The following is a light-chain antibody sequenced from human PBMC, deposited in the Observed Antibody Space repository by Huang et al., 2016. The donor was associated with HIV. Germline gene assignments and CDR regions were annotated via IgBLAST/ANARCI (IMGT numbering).Light chain of an antibody. CDR1: QSISNF. Sequence: DIHMTQSPSSLSASVGDRVTITCRASQSISNFLNWYQQKPGKAPKLLFYGASSLQSGVPSRFSGGGSGTDFTLTINSLQPEDFATYYCQQSYSTLQVTFGPGTKVGI. CDR2: GAS. J-gene: IGKJ3*01. V-gene: IGKV1-39*01. CDR3: QQSYSTLQVT.